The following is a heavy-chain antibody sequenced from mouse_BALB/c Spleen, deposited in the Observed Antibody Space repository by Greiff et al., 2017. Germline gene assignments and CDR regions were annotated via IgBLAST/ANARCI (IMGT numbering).Heavy chain of an antibody. CDR2: ISSGGSYT. CDR3: ARHNGNPYYDAMDY. J-gene: IGHJ4*01. V-gene: IGHV5-6*01. Sequence: EVHLVESGGDLVKPGGSLKLSCAASGFTFSSYGMSWVRQTPDKRLEWVATISSGGSYTYYPDSVKGRFTISRDNAKNTLYLQMSSLKSEDTAMYYCARHNGNPYYDAMDYWGQGTSVTVSS. CDR1: GFTFSSYG. D-gene: IGHD2-1*01.